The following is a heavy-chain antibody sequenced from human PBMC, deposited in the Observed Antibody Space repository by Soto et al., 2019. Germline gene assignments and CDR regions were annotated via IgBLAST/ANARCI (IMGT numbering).Heavy chain of an antibody. CDR2: IYSGGST. V-gene: IGHV3-66*01. CDR1: GFTVSSNY. D-gene: IGHD6-19*01. Sequence: EVQLVESGGGLVQPGGSLRLSCAASGFTVSSNYMTWVRQATGKGLEWVSVIYSGGSTYYADSVKDRFTISRDNSKNTVYLQMSSLRVEDTAIYYCATGGSGVFDYWGQGTLVTVSS. J-gene: IGHJ4*02. CDR3: ATGGSGVFDY.